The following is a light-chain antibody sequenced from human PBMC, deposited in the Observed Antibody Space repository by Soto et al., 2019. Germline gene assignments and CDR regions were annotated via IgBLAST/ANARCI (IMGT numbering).Light chain of an antibody. CDR1: QSVSSN. CDR2: GAS. CDR3: QQCNTWPHT. Sequence: DIVMTQSPVTLSVSPGERATLSCRASQSVSSNLAWYQQKPGQAPRLLIYGASTRATGVPARFGGSGSGTEFTLTISSLQSEDSALYYCQQCNTWPHTFGQGTKLEIK. J-gene: IGKJ2*01. V-gene: IGKV3-15*01.